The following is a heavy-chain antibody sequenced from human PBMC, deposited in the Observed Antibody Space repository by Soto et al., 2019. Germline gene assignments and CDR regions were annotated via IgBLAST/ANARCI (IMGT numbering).Heavy chain of an antibody. J-gene: IGHJ6*03. CDR1: GFTFSSYA. CDR3: AKDLPSVESTTAIYYYYYYMDV. D-gene: IGHD4-17*01. V-gene: IGHV3-23*01. CDR2: ISGSGGST. Sequence: GGSLRLSCAASGFTFSSYAMSWVRQAPGKGLEWVSAISGSGGSTYYADSVKGRFTISRDNSKNTLYLQMNSLRAEDTAVYYCAKDLPSVESTTAIYYYYYYMDVWGKGTTVTVSS.